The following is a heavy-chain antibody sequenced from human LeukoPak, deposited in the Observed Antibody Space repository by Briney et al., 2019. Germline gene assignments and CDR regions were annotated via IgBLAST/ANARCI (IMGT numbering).Heavy chain of an antibody. V-gene: IGHV4-38-2*02. CDR2: INHSGST. J-gene: IGHJ4*02. D-gene: IGHD1-26*01. CDR3: ARGQSGSYSPFDY. CDR1: GYSISSGYY. Sequence: PSETLSLTCTVSGYSISSGYYWSWIRQPPGKGLEWIGEINHSGSTNYNPSLKSRVTISVDTSKNQFSLKLSSVTAADTAVYYCARGQSGSYSPFDYWGQGTLVTVSS.